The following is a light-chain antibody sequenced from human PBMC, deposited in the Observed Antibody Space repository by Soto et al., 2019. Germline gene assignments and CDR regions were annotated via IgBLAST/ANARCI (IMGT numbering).Light chain of an antibody. J-gene: IGLJ1*01. CDR1: TGPVTTGHY. CDR3: LLSYRGDYV. CDR2: DTA. V-gene: IGLV7-46*01. Sequence: QAVVTQEPSLTVSPGGKVILTCGSTTGPVTTGHYPYWFQQKPGQAPRPLVYDTANIFSWTPVRFSGSLVGGKAALTLSGAQLEDEAEYYCLLSYRGDYVFGPGTKVTVL.